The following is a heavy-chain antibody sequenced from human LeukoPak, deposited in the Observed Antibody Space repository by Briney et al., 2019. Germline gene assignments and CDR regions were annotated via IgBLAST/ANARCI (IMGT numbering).Heavy chain of an antibody. CDR3: AKMVRAARFFDY. J-gene: IGHJ4*02. CDR1: GFTFSTYA. Sequence: SGGSLRLSCAASGFTFSTYAMSWVRQAPGKGLEWVSAISGSGGSTYYADSVKGRFTISRDNSKNTLYLQMNSLRAEDTAVYYCAKMVRAARFFDYWGQGTLVTVSS. D-gene: IGHD6-6*01. V-gene: IGHV3-23*01. CDR2: ISGSGGST.